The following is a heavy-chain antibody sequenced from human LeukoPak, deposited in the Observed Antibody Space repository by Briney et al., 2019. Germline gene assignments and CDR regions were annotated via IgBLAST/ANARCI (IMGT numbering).Heavy chain of an antibody. V-gene: IGHV3-30*03. CDR3: ARSRGVDGG. J-gene: IGHJ4*02. CDR1: GFTFSSYG. Sequence: PGGSLRLSCAASGFTFSSYGMHWVRQAPGKGLEWVAVISYDGSNKYYADSVKGRFTISGENAKNTVFLQMNRLRAEDTAVYYCARSRGVDGGWGRRTRVIVSS. D-gene: IGHD2-21*02. CDR2: ISYDGSNK.